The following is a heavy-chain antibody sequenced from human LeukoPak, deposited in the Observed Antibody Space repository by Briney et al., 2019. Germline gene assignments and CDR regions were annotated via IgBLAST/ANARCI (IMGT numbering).Heavy chain of an antibody. D-gene: IGHD2-8*02. J-gene: IGHJ4*02. CDR2: IFPSGGEI. CDR3: ATYRQVLLPFES. V-gene: IGHV3-23*01. CDR1: EITLSNYW. Sequence: GGSLRLSCAASEITLSNYWIHWVRQAPGKGLEWVSSIFPSGGEIHYADSVRGRFTISRDNSKSTLSLQMNSLRAEDTAIYYCATYRQVLLPFESWGQGTLVTVSS.